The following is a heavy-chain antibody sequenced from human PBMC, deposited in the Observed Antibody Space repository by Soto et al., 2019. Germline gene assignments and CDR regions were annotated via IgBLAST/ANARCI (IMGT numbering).Heavy chain of an antibody. CDR2: ISYDGSNK. Sequence: QVQLVESGGGVVQPGRSLRLSCAASGFTFSSYAMHWVRQAPGKGLEWVAVISYDGSNKYYADSVKGRFTISRDNSKNTLYLQMNSLRAEDTAVYYCARVKCPSCYPVWFDPWGQGTLVTVSS. V-gene: IGHV3-30-3*01. J-gene: IGHJ5*02. CDR3: ARVKCPSCYPVWFDP. D-gene: IGHD2-2*01. CDR1: GFTFSSYA.